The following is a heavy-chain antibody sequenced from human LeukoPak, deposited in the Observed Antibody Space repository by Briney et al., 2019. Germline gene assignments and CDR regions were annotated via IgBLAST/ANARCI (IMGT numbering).Heavy chain of an antibody. D-gene: IGHD5-18*01. V-gene: IGHV3-23*01. CDR2: ISGSGGST. CDR3: AKPGPTGYSYGFLNYYYGMDV. Sequence: GGSLRLSCAASGFTFSSYAMSWVRQAPGKGLEWVSAISGSGGSTYYADSVKGRFTISRDNSKNTLYLQMNSLRAEDTAVYYCAKPGPTGYSYGFLNYYYGMDVWGQGTTVTVSS. CDR1: GFTFSSYA. J-gene: IGHJ6*02.